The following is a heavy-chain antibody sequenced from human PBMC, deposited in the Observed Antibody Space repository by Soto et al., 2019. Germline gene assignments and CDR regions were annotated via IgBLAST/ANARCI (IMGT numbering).Heavy chain of an antibody. J-gene: IGHJ6*02. CDR3: ARQRSNGAYYYYGMDV. V-gene: IGHV5-51*01. D-gene: IGHD2-8*01. CDR1: GYRFSSYW. CDR2: IYPGDSDT. Sequence: GESLKISCKGSGYRFSSYWIAWVRQMPGKGLEWMGIIYPGDSDTRYSPSFQGQVTMSVDKSNNTAYLHWSSLKASDTAMYYCARQRSNGAYYYYGMDVWGQGTTVTVS.